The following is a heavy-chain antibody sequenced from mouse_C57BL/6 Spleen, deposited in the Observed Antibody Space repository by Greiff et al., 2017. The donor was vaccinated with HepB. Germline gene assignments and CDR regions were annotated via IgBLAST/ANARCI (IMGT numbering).Heavy chain of an antibody. CDR3: AITSGYAMDY. CDR1: GYTFPSYW. V-gene: IGHV1-72*01. Sequence: QVQLQQPGAELVKPGASVKLSCKASGYTFPSYWMPWVKQRPGRGLEWSGRIDPNSGGTKYNEKFKSKATLTVDKPSSTAYMQLSSLTSEDSAVYYCAITSGYAMDYWGQGTSLTVSS. J-gene: IGHJ4*01. D-gene: IGHD3-2*02. CDR2: IDPNSGGT.